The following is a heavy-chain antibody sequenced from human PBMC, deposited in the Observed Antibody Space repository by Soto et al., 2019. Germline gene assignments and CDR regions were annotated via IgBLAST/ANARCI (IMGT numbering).Heavy chain of an antibody. CDR2: IYTSGST. J-gene: IGHJ5*02. V-gene: IGHV4-4*07. Sequence: SETLSLTCTVSGGSISSYYWSWIRQPAGKGLEWIGRIYTSGSTNYNPSLKSRVTMSVDTSKNQFSLKLSSVTAADTAVYYCAREDMDIVVVPAATRYNWFDPWGQGTLVTVSS. CDR1: GGSISSYY. D-gene: IGHD2-2*03. CDR3: AREDMDIVVVPAATRYNWFDP.